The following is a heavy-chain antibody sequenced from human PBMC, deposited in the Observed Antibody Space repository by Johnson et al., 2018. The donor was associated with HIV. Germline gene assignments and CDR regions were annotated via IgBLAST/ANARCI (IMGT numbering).Heavy chain of an antibody. V-gene: IGHV3-30*04. CDR2: ISYDGSYK. CDR3: ARDQAYRSSWAFSFDI. D-gene: IGHD6-13*01. Sequence: QVQLVESGGGVVQPGRSLRLSCAASGFTFSSYAMHWVRQAPGKGLEWLSVISYDGSYKYYADSVKGRFTISRDNSKNMLYLQMNSLRSDDTAVYFCARDQAYRSSWAFSFDIWGQGTMVIVSS. J-gene: IGHJ3*02. CDR1: GFTFSSYA.